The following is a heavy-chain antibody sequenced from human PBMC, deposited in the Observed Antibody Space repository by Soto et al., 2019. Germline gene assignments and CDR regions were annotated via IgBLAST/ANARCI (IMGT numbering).Heavy chain of an antibody. J-gene: IGHJ4*02. Sequence: SVKVSCKASGGTFSSYAISWVRQAPGQGLEWMGGIIPIFGTANYAQKFQGRVTITADKSTSTAYMELSSLRSEDTAVYYCATPPITMIVLYYFDYWGQGTLVTVSS. CDR3: ATPPITMIVLYYFDY. CDR1: GGTFSSYA. CDR2: IIPIFGTA. V-gene: IGHV1-69*06. D-gene: IGHD3-22*01.